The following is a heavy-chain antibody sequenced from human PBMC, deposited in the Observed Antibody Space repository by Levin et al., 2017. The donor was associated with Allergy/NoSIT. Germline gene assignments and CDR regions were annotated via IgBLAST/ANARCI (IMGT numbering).Heavy chain of an antibody. CDR3: AGESRSAFDI. Sequence: VGSLRLSCAASRFTFSSYWLHWVRQAPGKGLVWVSRINSDGSSTAYADSVKGRFTISRDNAKNTLYLQMNSLRADDTAVYYCAGESRSAFDIWGQGTMVTVSS. CDR2: INSDGSST. D-gene: IGHD6-13*01. V-gene: IGHV3-74*01. CDR1: RFTFSSYW. J-gene: IGHJ3*02.